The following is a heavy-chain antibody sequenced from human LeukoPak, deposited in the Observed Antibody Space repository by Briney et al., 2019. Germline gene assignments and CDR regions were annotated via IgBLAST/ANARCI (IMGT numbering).Heavy chain of an antibody. D-gene: IGHD1-26*01. CDR3: AKPLYSGSYHIYYYYYMDV. J-gene: IGHJ6*03. CDR1: GFTFNTYA. CDR2: ISGSGDTT. Sequence: GGSLRLSCAASGFTFNTYAMSWVRQAPGKGLEWVSTISGSGDTTYYADSVKGRFTISRANSKNTLYLQMNSLRAEDTAVYYCAKPLYSGSYHIYYYYYMDVWGKGTMVTVSS. V-gene: IGHV3-23*01.